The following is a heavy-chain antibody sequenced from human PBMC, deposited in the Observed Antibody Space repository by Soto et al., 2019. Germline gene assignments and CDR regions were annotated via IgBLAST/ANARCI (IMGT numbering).Heavy chain of an antibody. V-gene: IGHV1-2*04. D-gene: IGHD6-13*01. J-gene: IGHJ4*02. Sequence: QVQLVQCGAEVKKPGASVKISCKASGYTFTGYYMHWVRQAPGQGLEWMGWINPNSGGTNYAQKFQGWVTMTRDTSISTAYMELSRLRSDDTAVYYCATSSSWYRANFDYWGQGTLVTVSS. CDR1: GYTFTGYY. CDR3: ATSSSWYRANFDY. CDR2: INPNSGGT.